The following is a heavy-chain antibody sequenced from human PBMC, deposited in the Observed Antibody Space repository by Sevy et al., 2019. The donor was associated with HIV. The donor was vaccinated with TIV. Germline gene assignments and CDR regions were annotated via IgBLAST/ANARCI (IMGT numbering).Heavy chain of an antibody. CDR1: GGSFSGYY. CDR2: INHSGST. CDR3: ARAPPVVVVPGAPSWFDP. V-gene: IGHV4-34*01. J-gene: IGHJ5*02. D-gene: IGHD2-2*01. Sequence: SETLSLTCAVYGGSFSGYYWNWIRQTPGKGLEWIGEINHSGSTNYNPSLKSLVTISVDTSKNQFSLRLNSVTAADTAVYYCARAPPVVVVPGAPSWFDPWGQGTLVTVSS.